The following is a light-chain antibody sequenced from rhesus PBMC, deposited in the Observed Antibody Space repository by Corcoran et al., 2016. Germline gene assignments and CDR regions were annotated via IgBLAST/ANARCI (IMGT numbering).Light chain of an antibody. V-gene: IGKV1-22*01. CDR1: QSISSW. CDR3: QPYNSSPYS. CDR2: KAS. J-gene: IGKJ2*01. Sequence: DIQMTQSPSSLSASVGDTVTITCRASQSISSWLAWYQQKPGKAPNLLIYKASTLKRGVPSRFSGSGSGTVFTLTISSLKSEVFATYYCQPYNSSPYSFGQGTKVKIK.